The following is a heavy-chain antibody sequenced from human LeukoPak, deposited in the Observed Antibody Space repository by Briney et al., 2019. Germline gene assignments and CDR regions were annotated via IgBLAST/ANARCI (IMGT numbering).Heavy chain of an antibody. D-gene: IGHD3-22*01. CDR1: GGSFSGYY. CDR2: INHGGST. V-gene: IGHV4-34*01. Sequence: SETLSLTCAVYGGSFSGYYWSWIRQPPGKGLEWIGEINHGGSTNYNPSLKSRVNMSVDTSKNQFSLKLSSVTAADTAVYYCARDAYYYDSSGYRRFDYWGQGTLVTVSS. J-gene: IGHJ4*02. CDR3: ARDAYYYDSSGYRRFDY.